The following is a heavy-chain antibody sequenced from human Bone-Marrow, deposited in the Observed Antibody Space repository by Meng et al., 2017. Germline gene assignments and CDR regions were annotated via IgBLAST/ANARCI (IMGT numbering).Heavy chain of an antibody. Sequence: QVQLQESGPGLVKPSGTLSLTCAVASVSISSTNWWGWVRQPPGKGLEWIGEIHQDGYTNYSPSLKSRVTISVDKSRNQFSRKLNSVTAADTAVYYCARLGPPIAAGDPFDYWGQGTLVTVSS. CDR3: ARLGPPIAAGDPFDY. D-gene: IGHD6-13*01. J-gene: IGHJ4*02. V-gene: IGHV4-4*02. CDR2: IHQDGYT. CDR1: SVSISSTNW.